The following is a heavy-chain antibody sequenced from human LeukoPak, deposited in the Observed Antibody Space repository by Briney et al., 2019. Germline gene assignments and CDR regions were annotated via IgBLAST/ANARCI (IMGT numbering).Heavy chain of an antibody. V-gene: IGHV3-48*03. CDR1: GFTFSSYE. D-gene: IGHD3-9*01. Sequence: GGSLRLSCEASGFTFSSYEMNWVRQAPGKGLEWISYISSGGMTIYYADSVRGRFTVSRDNTKNSLFLQMNSLRAEDTAVYFCARDDYDIVTGYYSMYSYGVDVWGQGTTVTVSS. CDR2: ISSGGMTI. CDR3: ARDDYDIVTGYYSMYSYGVDV. J-gene: IGHJ6*02.